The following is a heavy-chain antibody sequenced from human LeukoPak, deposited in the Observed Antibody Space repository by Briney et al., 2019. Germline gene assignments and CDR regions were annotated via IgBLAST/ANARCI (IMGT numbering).Heavy chain of an antibody. CDR3: AKDLSGNPDY. Sequence: PGGSLRLSCAASGFTFSSYAMSWVRQAPGKGLEWVSASSGSGGSTYYADSVKGRFTISRDNSKNTLYLQMNSRRAEDTAVYYCAKDLSGNPDYWGQGTLVTVSS. V-gene: IGHV3-23*01. CDR1: GFTFSSYA. J-gene: IGHJ4*02. D-gene: IGHD4-23*01. CDR2: SSGSGGST.